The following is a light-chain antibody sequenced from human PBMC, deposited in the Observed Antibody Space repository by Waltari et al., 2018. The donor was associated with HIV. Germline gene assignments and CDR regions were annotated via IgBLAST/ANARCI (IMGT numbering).Light chain of an antibody. CDR2: DVN. Sequence: QSALTQPASVSGSLGQSITISCTGTSSDVGAYNSVSWYQQRPGKVPKLLIYDVNSRPSGIDTRFSGSKSGNTASLTISGLQVEDEADYYCSSFTGSNTYVFGSGTKVTVL. J-gene: IGLJ1*01. CDR1: SSDVGAYNS. V-gene: IGLV2-14*03. CDR3: SSFTGSNTYV.